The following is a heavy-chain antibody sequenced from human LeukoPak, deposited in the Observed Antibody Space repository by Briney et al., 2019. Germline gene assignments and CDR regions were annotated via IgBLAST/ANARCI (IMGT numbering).Heavy chain of an antibody. Sequence: SETLSLTCTVSGGSISNQYWSWIRQPPGKGLEWMGFMSYSGSTSYNPSLNSRGTISVDTSKNQFSLRLTSVTAADTAVYYCARQEAGRRFHYWGQGTLVTVSS. V-gene: IGHV4-59*11. J-gene: IGHJ4*02. CDR2: MSYSGST. CDR3: ARQEAGRRFHY. CDR1: GGSISNQY. D-gene: IGHD6-19*01.